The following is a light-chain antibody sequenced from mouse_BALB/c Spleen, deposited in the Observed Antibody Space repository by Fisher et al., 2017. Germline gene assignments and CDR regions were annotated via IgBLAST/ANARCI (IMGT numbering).Light chain of an antibody. V-gene: IGKV4-80*01. CDR3: HQWSSWT. CDR2: STS. CDR1: SSVSY. J-gene: IGKJ1*01. Sequence: IVLTQSTAIMSASLGEEITLTCSASSSVSYMHWYQQKSGTSPKLLIYSTSNLASGVPSRFSGSGSGTFYSLTISSVEAEDAADYYCHQWSSWTFGGGTKL.